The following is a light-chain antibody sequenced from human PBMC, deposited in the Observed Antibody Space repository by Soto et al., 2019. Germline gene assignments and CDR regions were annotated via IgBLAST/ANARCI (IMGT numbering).Light chain of an antibody. Sequence: QSALAQPASVSGSPGQSITISCTGTSSDVGGYNYVSWYQQHPGKAPKLMIYEVSNRPSGVSNRFSGSKSGNTASLTISGLQAEDEADYYCLSDTTSSTDVFGTGTKGTVL. CDR3: LSDTTSSTDV. CDR2: EVS. J-gene: IGLJ1*01. CDR1: SSDVGGYNY. V-gene: IGLV2-14*01.